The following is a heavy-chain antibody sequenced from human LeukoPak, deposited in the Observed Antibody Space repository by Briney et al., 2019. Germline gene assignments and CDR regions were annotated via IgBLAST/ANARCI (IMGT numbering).Heavy chain of an antibody. J-gene: IGHJ5*02. CDR1: GGSITSYY. V-gene: IGHV4-59*01. CDR3: ARNIAAAGNWRDWFDP. CDR2: IYNSGST. D-gene: IGHD6-13*01. Sequence: PSETLSLTCTVSGGSITSYYWSWIRQPPGKGLEWIGYIYNSGSTNYNPSLKSRVTISVDTSKNQFSLKLSSVTAADTAVYYCARNIAAAGNWRDWFDPWGQGTLVTVSS.